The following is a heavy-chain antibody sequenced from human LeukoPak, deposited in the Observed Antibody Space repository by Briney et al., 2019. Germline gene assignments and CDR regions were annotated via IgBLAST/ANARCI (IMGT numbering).Heavy chain of an antibody. CDR2: ISHDGRVV. V-gene: IGHV3-48*03. J-gene: IGHJ5*02. CDR3: ARDEVAWYSDTESRNWLDH. Sequence: GGTLRLSCGASALIRYDMNWVRQAPGKGVEWISPISHDGRVVFYAASLRGRFTISRDNSQGSVYLQMNNLRAEDTAVYYCARDEVAWYSDTESRNWLDHWGQGILVTVSS. CDR1: ALIRYD. D-gene: IGHD4-17*01.